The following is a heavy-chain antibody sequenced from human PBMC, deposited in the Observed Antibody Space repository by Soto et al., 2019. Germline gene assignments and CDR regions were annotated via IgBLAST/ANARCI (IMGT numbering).Heavy chain of an antibody. CDR2: ISAYNGNT. CDR1: GYTLTELS. D-gene: IGHD4-17*01. J-gene: IGHJ5*02. Sequence: ASVKVSCKVSGYTLTELSMHWVRQAPGQGLEWMGWISAYNGNTNYAQKLQGRVTMTTDTSTSTAYMELRSLRSDDTAVYYCARDADYGDYGWFDPWGQGTLVTVSS. V-gene: IGHV1-18*01. CDR3: ARDADYGDYGWFDP.